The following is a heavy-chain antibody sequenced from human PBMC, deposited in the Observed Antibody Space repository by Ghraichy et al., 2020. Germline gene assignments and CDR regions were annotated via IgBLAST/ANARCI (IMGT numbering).Heavy chain of an antibody. Sequence: GGSLRLSCAASGFTFSSYWMSWVRQAPGKGLEWVANIKQDGSEKYYVDSVKGRFTISRDNAKNSLYLQMNSLRAEDTAVYYCARGYCSGGSCYSEAEGDYFDYWGQGTLVTVSS. J-gene: IGHJ4*02. CDR3: ARGYCSGGSCYSEAEGDYFDY. D-gene: IGHD2-15*01. CDR2: IKQDGSEK. CDR1: GFTFSSYW. V-gene: IGHV3-7*03.